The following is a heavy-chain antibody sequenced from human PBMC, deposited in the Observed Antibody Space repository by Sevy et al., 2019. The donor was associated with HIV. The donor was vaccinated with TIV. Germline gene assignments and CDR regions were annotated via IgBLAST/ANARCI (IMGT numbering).Heavy chain of an antibody. CDR1: GGSITSSSFY. V-gene: IGHV4-39*01. CDR3: ARQHCTVGVCYRGDYYGMDV. Sequence: SETLSLTCTVSGGSITSSSFYWGWIRQPPGKGLEWIGSIYFSGSTYYNPSLKSRVTITVATSKNQLSLTRTSVTAAATAGYYGARQHCTVGVCYRGDYYGMDVWGQGTTVTVSS. J-gene: IGHJ6*02. D-gene: IGHD2-8*02. CDR2: IYFSGST.